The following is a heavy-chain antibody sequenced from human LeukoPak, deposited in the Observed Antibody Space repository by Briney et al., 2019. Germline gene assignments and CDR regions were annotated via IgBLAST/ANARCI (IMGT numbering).Heavy chain of an antibody. V-gene: IGHV3-7*01. Sequence: GGSLRLSCSVSGFIFRDFSMSWVRQAPGKGLEWVAKMNEYGSEIFYVDSVKGRFTISRDNDKNSLYLQMNRLRAEDTAVYYCARPRGCGSSRCNNFDYWGQGTLVTVSS. CDR1: GFIFRDFS. CDR2: MNEYGSEI. D-gene: IGHD2-2*01. J-gene: IGHJ4*02. CDR3: ARPRGCGSSRCNNFDY.